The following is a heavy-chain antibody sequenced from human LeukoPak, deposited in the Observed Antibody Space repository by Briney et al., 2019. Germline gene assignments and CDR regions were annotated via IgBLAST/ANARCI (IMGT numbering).Heavy chain of an antibody. J-gene: IGHJ4*02. D-gene: IGHD6-19*01. Sequence: GGSLRLSCVASGFIFSTYAMSWVRQAPGKGLEWVSAISGSGGSTYYADSVKGRFTISRDNSKNTLYLQMNSLRAEDTAVYYCAKDQQSQWLGANFDYWGQGTLVTVSS. V-gene: IGHV3-23*01. CDR3: AKDQQSQWLGANFDY. CDR1: GFIFSTYA. CDR2: ISGSGGST.